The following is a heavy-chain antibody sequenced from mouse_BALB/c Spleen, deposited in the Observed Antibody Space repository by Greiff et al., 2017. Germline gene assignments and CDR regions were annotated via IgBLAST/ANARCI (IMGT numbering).Heavy chain of an antibody. Sequence: EVKLEESGGGLVQPGGSMKLSCVASGFTFSSYWMSWVRQSPEKGLEWVAEIRLKSDNYATHYAESVKGKFTISRDDSKSRLYLQMNSLRAEDTGIYYCITTATWFAYWGQGTLVTVSA. CDR1: GFTFSSYW. V-gene: IGHV6-6*02. D-gene: IGHD1-2*01. CDR3: ITTATWFAY. CDR2: IRLKSDNYAT. J-gene: IGHJ3*01.